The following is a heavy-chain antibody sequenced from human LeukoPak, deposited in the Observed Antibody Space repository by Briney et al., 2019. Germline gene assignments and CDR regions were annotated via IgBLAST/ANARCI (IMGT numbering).Heavy chain of an antibody. D-gene: IGHD3-22*01. CDR1: GGSFNAYY. V-gene: IGHV4-34*01. Sequence: SETLSLTCGVYGGSFNAYYWSWIRQPPGKGLEWIGEINHSGSINYNPSLRSRVTISVDTSKNQFSLKLSSVTAADTAVYYCARLRYYGSSGYYENYFYYMDVRGKGTTVTISS. CDR3: ARLRYYGSSGYYENYFYYMDV. J-gene: IGHJ6*03. CDR2: INHSGSI.